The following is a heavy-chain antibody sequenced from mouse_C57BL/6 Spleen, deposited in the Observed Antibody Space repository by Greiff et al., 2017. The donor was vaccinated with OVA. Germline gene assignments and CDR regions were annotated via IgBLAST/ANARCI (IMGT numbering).Heavy chain of an antibody. CDR1: GFNIKDYY. Sequence: VQLKQSGAELVRPGASVKLSCTASGFNIKDYYMHWVKQRPEQGLEWIGRIDPEDGDTEYAPKFQGKATMTADTSSNTAYLQLSSLTSEDTAVYYCTTLYYYGSSYGYFDVWGTGTTVTVSS. J-gene: IGHJ1*03. D-gene: IGHD1-1*01. CDR2: IDPEDGDT. V-gene: IGHV14-1*01. CDR3: TTLYYYGSSYGYFDV.